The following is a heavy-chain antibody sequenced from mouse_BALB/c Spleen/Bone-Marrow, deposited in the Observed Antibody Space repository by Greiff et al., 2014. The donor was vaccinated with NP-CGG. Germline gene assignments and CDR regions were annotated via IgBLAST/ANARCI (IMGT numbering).Heavy chain of an antibody. CDR1: GYTFTSYI. D-gene: IGHD1-2*01. Sequence: VQLQQSGPELVKPGASVKMSCKASGYTFTSYIIHWVKQKPGQGLEWIGYINPYNDGTKYNENFKGKATLTSDKSSSTAYMEFNSLTPEDSAVYYCASTTPKARYYTMDYWGQGTSVTASS. J-gene: IGHJ4*01. CDR3: ASTTPKARYYTMDY. V-gene: IGHV1-14*01. CDR2: INPYNDGT.